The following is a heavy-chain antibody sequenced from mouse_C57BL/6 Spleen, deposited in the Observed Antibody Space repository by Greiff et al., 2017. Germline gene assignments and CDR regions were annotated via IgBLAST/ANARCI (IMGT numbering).Heavy chain of an antibody. D-gene: IGHD2-5*01. CDR1: GFTFSDYG. J-gene: IGHJ4*01. V-gene: IGHV5-17*01. Sequence: EVKLVESGGGLVKPGGSLKLSCAASGFTFSDYGMHWVRQAPEKGLEWVAYISSGSSTIYYADTVKGRFTISRDNAKTTLFLQMTSLRSEDTAMYYCALHSNYVDYYAMDYWGQGTSVTVSS. CDR2: ISSGSSTI. CDR3: ALHSNYVDYYAMDY.